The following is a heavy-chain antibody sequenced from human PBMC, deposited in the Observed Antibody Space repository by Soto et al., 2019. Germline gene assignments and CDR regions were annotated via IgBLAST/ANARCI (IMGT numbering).Heavy chain of an antibody. CDR2: IWYDGSNK. CDR3: ARDRVGYFDY. D-gene: IGHD1-26*01. CDR1: GFTFSSYG. J-gene: IGHJ4*02. Sequence: QVQLVESGGGVVQPGRSLRLSCAASGFTFSSYGMHWVRQAPGKGLEWVAVIWYDGSNKYYADSVKGRFTISRDNSKNTLYLQMNSLRAADTAVYYCARDRVGYFDYWGQGTLVTVSS. V-gene: IGHV3-33*01.